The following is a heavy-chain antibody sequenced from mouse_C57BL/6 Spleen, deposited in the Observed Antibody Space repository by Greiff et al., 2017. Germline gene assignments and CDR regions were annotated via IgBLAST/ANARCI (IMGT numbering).Heavy chain of an antibody. D-gene: IGHD2-4*01. Sequence: EVKVVESGGGLVQPKGSLKLSCAASGFSFNTYAMNWVRQAPGQGLEWVARIRSKSNNYATYYADSVKDRFTISRDDSESMLYLQMNNLKTEDTAMYCCVRHDYGAMDYWGQGTSVTVSS. V-gene: IGHV10-1*01. CDR3: VRHDYGAMDY. CDR1: GFSFNTYA. CDR2: IRSKSNNYAT. J-gene: IGHJ4*01.